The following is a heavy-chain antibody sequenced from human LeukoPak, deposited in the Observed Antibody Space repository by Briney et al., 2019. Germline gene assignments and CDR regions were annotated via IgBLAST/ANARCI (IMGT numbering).Heavy chain of an antibody. CDR2: LSSDGRRT. J-gene: IGHJ6*03. CDR3: VREVEVVPATSAAAYYYYMDV. D-gene: IGHD3-16*01. Sequence: GGSLRLSCAASGFTITNHCMHWVRQAPGKGLVWVSRLSSDGRRTDYAASVKGRFTISRDNAKNTLFLQMNSLRPDDTAVYSCVREVEVVPATSAAAYYYYMDVWGKGTTVTVSS. V-gene: IGHV3-74*01. CDR1: GFTITNHC.